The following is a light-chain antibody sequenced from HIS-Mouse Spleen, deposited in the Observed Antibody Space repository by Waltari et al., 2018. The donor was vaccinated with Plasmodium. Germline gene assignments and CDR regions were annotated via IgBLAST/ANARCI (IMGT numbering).Light chain of an antibody. V-gene: IGLV3-21*02. CDR2: EDS. Sequence: SYLLTQPPSVSVPPGLPARLTCGGHNIGCTRVTWYQQKPGQAPVLVVYEDSDRPPGIPERFSGSNSGNTATLTISRVEAGDEADYYCQVWDSSSDHPVFGGGTKLTVL. CDR3: QVWDSSSDHPV. J-gene: IGLJ2*01. CDR1: NIGCTR.